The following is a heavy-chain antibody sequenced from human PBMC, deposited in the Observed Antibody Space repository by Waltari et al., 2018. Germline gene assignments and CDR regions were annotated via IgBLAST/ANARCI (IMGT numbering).Heavy chain of an antibody. CDR1: GGTFSSYA. J-gene: IGHJ4*02. Sequence: QVQLVQSGAEVKKPGSSVKVSCKASGGTFSSYAISWVRQAPGQGLEWMGGIIPILAIANYAQKFQGRVTITADESTSTAYMELSSLRSEDTAVYYCARDRARYSYGSSYWGQGTLVTVSS. CDR3: ARDRARYSYGSSY. CDR2: IIPILAIA. V-gene: IGHV1-69*04. D-gene: IGHD5-18*01.